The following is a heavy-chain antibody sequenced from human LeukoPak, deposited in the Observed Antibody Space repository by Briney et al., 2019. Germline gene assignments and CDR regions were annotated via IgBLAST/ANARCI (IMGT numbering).Heavy chain of an antibody. D-gene: IGHD3-9*01. Sequence: PSETLSLTCTVSGYSISSGYYWGWIRQPPGKGLEWIGSIYHSGSTYYNPSLKSRVTISVDTSRNQFSLKLSSVTAADTAVYYCARASYDILTGYSDFDYWGQGTLVTVSS. CDR2: IYHSGST. V-gene: IGHV4-38-2*02. J-gene: IGHJ4*02. CDR3: ARASYDILTGYSDFDY. CDR1: GYSISSGYY.